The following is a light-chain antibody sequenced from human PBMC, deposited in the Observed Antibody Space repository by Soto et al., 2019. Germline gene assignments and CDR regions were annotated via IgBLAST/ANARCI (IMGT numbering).Light chain of an antibody. Sequence: QSVLTQPASVSGSPGQSITISCTGTSSDVGGYNYVSWYQQHPGKAPKLMIYDVSNRPSGVSNRCSGSKSGNTASLTISGLQAEDEADYYCSSFTSSTTPVFGRGTKLTVL. CDR2: DVS. CDR1: SSDVGGYNY. J-gene: IGLJ2*01. CDR3: SSFTSSTTPV. V-gene: IGLV2-14*01.